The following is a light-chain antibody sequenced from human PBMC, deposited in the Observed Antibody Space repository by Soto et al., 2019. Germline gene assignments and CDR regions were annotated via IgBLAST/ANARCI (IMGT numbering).Light chain of an antibody. V-gene: IGLV2-8*01. Sequence: QSALTQPPSASGSPGQSVTISCTGTSSDVGGYNYVSWYQHHPGKAPKLIIYEVYKRPSGVPDRFSGSKSGNTAALTVSGLQADDEADYDCTAYVGTNSYVFGTGTKVTVL. CDR3: TAYVGTNSYV. CDR2: EVY. J-gene: IGLJ1*01. CDR1: SSDVGGYNY.